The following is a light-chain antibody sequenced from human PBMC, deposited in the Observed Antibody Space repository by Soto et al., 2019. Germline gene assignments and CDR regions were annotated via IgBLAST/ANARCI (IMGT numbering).Light chain of an antibody. CDR2: SDN. Sequence: SYELTQPLSVSVALGQTAMITCGGYHIGSKPVHWYQQKPGQAPVLVISSDNNRPSGIPERFSGSNSGNTATLTISGAQAGDEADYYCQVWDSSTVVFGGGTKVTVL. CDR3: QVWDSSTVV. V-gene: IGLV3-9*01. CDR1: HIGSKP. J-gene: IGLJ3*02.